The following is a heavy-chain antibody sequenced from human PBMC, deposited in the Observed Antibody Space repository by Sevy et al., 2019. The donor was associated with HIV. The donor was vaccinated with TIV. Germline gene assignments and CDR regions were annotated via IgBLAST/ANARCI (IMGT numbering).Heavy chain of an antibody. CDR1: GFTFSSYS. CDR3: ARDRLVATIRGNYYGMDV. V-gene: IGHV3-21*01. D-gene: IGHD5-12*01. J-gene: IGHJ6*02. Sequence: GGSLRLSCAASGFTFSSYSMNWVRQAPGKGLEWVSSISSSSSYIYYAHSVKGRFTISRDNAKNSLYLQMNSLRAEDTAVYYCARDRLVATIRGNYYGMDVWGQGTTVTVSS. CDR2: ISSSSSYI.